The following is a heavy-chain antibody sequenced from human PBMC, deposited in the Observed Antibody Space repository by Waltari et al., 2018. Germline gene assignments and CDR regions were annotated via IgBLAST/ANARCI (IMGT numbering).Heavy chain of an antibody. CDR3: ARARRDGSRYYFDY. V-gene: IGHV4-30-2*01. J-gene: IGHJ4*02. CDR1: GGSISSGGYS. Sequence: QLQLQESGSGLVKPSQTLSLTCAVSGGSISSGGYSWSWIRQPPGKGLEWIGYIYHSGSTYYNPSLKSRVTISVDRSKNQFSLKLSSVTAADTAVYYCARARRDGSRYYFDYWGQGTLVTVSS. D-gene: IGHD5-12*01. CDR2: IYHSGST.